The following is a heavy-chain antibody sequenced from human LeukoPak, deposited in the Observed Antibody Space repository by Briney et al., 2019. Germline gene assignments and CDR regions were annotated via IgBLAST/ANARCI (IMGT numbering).Heavy chain of an antibody. J-gene: IGHJ4*02. Sequence: ASVKVSCKASGYTFTNYYIHWVRQAPGQGLEWVGWINPDSGDTNYAQKLQGRVTVTRDTSIITALMELSRLTSDDTAVYYCARVVSGGVIWAYWGQGTLVTVSS. CDR1: GYTFTNYY. V-gene: IGHV1-2*02. CDR2: INPDSGDT. D-gene: IGHD3-16*01. CDR3: ARVVSGGVIWAY.